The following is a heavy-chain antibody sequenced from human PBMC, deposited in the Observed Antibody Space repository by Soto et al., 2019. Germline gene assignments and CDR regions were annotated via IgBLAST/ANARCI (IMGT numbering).Heavy chain of an antibody. J-gene: IGHJ6*03. D-gene: IGHD3-16*01. CDR1: GFTFSTYA. Sequence: EVQLLESGGGLVQPGGSLRLSCATSGFTFSTYAMNWLRQAPGRGLECVSFISGSGRTTYYADSVKGRFTVSRDNSKNTLYLQMNSLRAEDTALYYCAKFRGPSYYYYYMDVWGKGATLTVSS. V-gene: IGHV3-23*01. CDR3: AKFRGPSYYYYYMDV. CDR2: ISGSGRTT.